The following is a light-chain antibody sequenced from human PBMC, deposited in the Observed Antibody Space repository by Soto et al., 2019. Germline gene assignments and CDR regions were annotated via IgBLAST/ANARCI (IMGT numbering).Light chain of an antibody. CDR2: GNS. J-gene: IGLJ3*02. V-gene: IGLV1-40*01. Sequence: QSVLTQPPSVSGAPGQRVTISCTGSSSNIGAGYDVHWYQQLPGTAPKLLIYGNSNRPSGVPDRFSGSKSGTSASLAIPGLQAEDEADYYGQSYDSSLSALFGGGTKLTVL. CDR3: QSYDSSLSAL. CDR1: SSNIGAGYD.